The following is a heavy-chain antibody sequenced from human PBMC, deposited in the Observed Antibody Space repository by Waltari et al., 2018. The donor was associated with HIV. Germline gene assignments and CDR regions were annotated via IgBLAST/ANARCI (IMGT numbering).Heavy chain of an antibody. D-gene: IGHD2-21*02. V-gene: IGHV3-66*01. J-gene: IGHJ6*02. CDR2: IYSGGST. CDR1: GFTVSRNY. CDR3: ASIAYCGGDCYPRGMDV. Sequence: EVQLVESGGGLVQPGGSLRLSCAASGFTVSRNYMGWVRQAPGKGLEWVSVIYSGGSTYYADSVKGRFTISRDNSKNTLYLQMNSLRAEDTAVYYCASIAYCGGDCYPRGMDVWGQGTTVTVSS.